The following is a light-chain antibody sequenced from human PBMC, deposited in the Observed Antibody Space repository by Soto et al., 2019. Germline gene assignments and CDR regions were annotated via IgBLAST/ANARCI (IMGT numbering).Light chain of an antibody. CDR3: HQRQSWPRT. CDR1: QYINTR. V-gene: IGKV3-11*01. Sequence: EIVLTQSPATLSSFPGDRVTLSCRASQYINTRLAWYQHRPGQAPRLLIYQTSHRAAGIPARFSASGSGTDFTLTITDVQPEDFALYYCHQRQSWPRTFGQGT. J-gene: IGKJ1*01. CDR2: QTS.